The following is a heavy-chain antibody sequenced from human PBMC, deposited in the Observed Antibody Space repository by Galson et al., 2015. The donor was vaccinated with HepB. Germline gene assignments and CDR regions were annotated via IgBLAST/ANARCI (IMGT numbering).Heavy chain of an antibody. CDR1: GYTFTSYG. J-gene: IGHJ6*03. V-gene: IGHV1-18*01. Sequence: SVKVSCKASGYTFTSYGISWVRQAPGQGLEWMGWISAYNGNTNYAQKLQGRVTMTTDTSTSTAYMELRSLRSDDTAVYYCAREVYHAFGEFYYMDVWGKGTTVTVSS. D-gene: IGHD3-10*01. CDR3: AREVYHAFGEFYYMDV. CDR2: ISAYNGNT.